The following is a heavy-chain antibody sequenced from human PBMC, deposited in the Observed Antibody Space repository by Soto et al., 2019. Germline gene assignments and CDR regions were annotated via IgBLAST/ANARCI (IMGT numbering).Heavy chain of an antibody. CDR3: AREDDGGDRDYYGLDV. V-gene: IGHV4-30-4*01. J-gene: IGHJ6*02. D-gene: IGHD2-21*02. Sequence: SETLSLTCPVSGGSIIFDHYHWTWIRQPPGKGLEWIGYVHYSGSVLYNPSLQSRVSISVDTSKNQFSLKLSSVTAADTAVYFCAREDDGGDRDYYGLDVWGQGTTVTVSS. CDR1: GGSIIFDHYH. CDR2: VHYSGSV.